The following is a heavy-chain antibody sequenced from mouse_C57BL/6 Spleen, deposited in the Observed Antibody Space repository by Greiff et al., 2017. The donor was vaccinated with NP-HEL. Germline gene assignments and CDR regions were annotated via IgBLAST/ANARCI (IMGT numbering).Heavy chain of an antibody. Sequence: EVQRVESGGDLVKPGGSLKLSCAASGFTFSSYGMSWVRQTPDKRLEWVATISSGGSYTYYPDSVKGRFTISRDNAKNTLYLQMSSLKSEDTAMYYCARRNYYGSSNYAMDYWGQGTSVTVSS. J-gene: IGHJ4*01. D-gene: IGHD1-1*01. CDR3: ARRNYYGSSNYAMDY. CDR1: GFTFSSYG. CDR2: ISSGGSYT. V-gene: IGHV5-6*01.